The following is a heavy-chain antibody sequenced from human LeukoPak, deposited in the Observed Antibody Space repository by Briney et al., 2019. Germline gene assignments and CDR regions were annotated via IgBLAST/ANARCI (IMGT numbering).Heavy chain of an antibody. CDR3: ARGFDSTEWFFDL. CDR2: IYYTGNT. J-gene: IGHJ2*01. V-gene: IGHV4-59*08. Sequence: PSETLSLTCTVSGVSISNHYSSWIRQPPGKGLEWIGYIYYTGNTNYNPSLKSRVTISEDTSKNQVSLELSSVTAADTAVYYCARGFDSTEWFFDLWGRGTLVTVSP. D-gene: IGHD3-9*01. CDR1: GVSISNHY.